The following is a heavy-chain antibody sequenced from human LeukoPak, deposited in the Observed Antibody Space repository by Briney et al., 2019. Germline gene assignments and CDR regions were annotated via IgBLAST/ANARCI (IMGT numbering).Heavy chain of an antibody. V-gene: IGHV3-30-3*01. CDR3: ARDRVGATDYFDY. Sequence: PGRSLRLSCAASGFTFSSYAMHWVRQAPGKGLEWVAVISYDGSNKYYADSVKGRFTISRDNSKNTLYLQMNSLRAEDTAVYHCARDRVGATDYFDYWGQGTLVTVSS. J-gene: IGHJ4*02. D-gene: IGHD1-26*01. CDR2: ISYDGSNK. CDR1: GFTFSSYA.